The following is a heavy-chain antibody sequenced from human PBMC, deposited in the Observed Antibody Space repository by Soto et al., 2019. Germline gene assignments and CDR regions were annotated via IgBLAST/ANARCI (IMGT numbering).Heavy chain of an antibody. CDR3: ARAKGERSYDFWSGYYRRPQINYYGMDV. Sequence: SETLSLTCAVYGGSFSGYYWSWIRQPPGKGLEWIGEINHSGSTNYNPSLKSRVTISVDTSKNQFSLKLSSVTAADTAVYYCARAKGERSYDFWSGYYRRPQINYYGMDVWGQGTTVTVSS. J-gene: IGHJ6*02. CDR2: INHSGST. CDR1: GGSFSGYY. V-gene: IGHV4-34*01. D-gene: IGHD3-3*01.